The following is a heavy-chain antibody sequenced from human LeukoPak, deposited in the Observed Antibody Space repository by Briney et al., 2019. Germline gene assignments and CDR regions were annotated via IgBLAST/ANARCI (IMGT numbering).Heavy chain of an antibody. CDR1: GGTFSSYA. CDR2: LNPNSGGT. CDR3: ATYVLLWFGEISRTQNSGAFDI. Sequence: ASVKVSCKASGGTFSSYAISWVRQAPGQGLEWMAWLNPNSGGTNYAQKFQGRVTVTEDTSTDTAYMELSSLRSEDTAVYYCATYVLLWFGEISRTQNSGAFDIWGQGTMVTVSS. D-gene: IGHD3-10*01. V-gene: IGHV1-8*02. J-gene: IGHJ3*02.